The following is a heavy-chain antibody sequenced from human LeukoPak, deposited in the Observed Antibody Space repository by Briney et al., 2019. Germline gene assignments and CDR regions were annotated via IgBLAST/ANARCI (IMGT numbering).Heavy chain of an antibody. CDR1: GFTFSSYA. V-gene: IGHV3-23*01. D-gene: IGHD1-26*01. J-gene: IGHJ1*01. CDR3: AKDRPWELSPMAEYFQH. CDR2: ISGSGGST. Sequence: GGSLRLSCAASGFTFSSYAMSWVRQAPGKGLEWVSAISGSGGSTYYADSVKGRFTISRDNSKNTLYLQMNSLRAEDTAVYYCAKDRPWELSPMAEYFQHWGQGTLVTVSS.